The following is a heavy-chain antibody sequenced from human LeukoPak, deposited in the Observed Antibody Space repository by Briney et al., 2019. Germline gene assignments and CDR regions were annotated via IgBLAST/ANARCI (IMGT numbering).Heavy chain of an antibody. V-gene: IGHV4-59*01. J-gene: IGHJ5*02. Sequence: PSETLSLTCSVSGDSITNYFWTWLRQPPGKGLEWVGYLFYNGNNNYNPSLRGRVTISVDTSKNQFSLTLTSVTAADTGIYYCARDIRGNGDFSPWDQGTLVAVSS. CDR1: GDSITNYF. CDR3: ARDIRGNGDFSP. CDR2: LFYNGNN. D-gene: IGHD4-17*01.